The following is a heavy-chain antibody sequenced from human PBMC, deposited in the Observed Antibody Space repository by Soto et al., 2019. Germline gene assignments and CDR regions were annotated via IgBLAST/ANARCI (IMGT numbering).Heavy chain of an antibody. V-gene: IGHV3-23*01. CDR2: ISGSGGST. CDR3: AKDLIIPGDFDY. CDR1: GFTFSSYA. D-gene: IGHD3-3*01. J-gene: IGHJ4*02. Sequence: EVQLLESGGGLVQPGGSLGLSCAASGFTFSSYAMSWVRQAPGKGLEWVSAISGSGGSTYYADSVKGRFTISRDNSKNTLYMQMNSLRAEDTAAYYCAKDLIIPGDFDYWGQGTLVTVSS.